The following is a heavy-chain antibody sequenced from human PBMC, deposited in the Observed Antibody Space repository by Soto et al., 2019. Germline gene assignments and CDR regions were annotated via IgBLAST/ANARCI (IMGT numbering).Heavy chain of an antibody. Sequence: SETLSLTCAVYGGSFSGYYWSWIRQPPGKGLEWIGEINHSGSTNYNPSLKSRVTISVDTSKNQFSLKLSSVTAADTAVYYCAREALSGYPTFDYWGQGTLVTVSS. V-gene: IGHV4-34*01. CDR1: GGSFSGYY. CDR3: AREALSGYPTFDY. J-gene: IGHJ4*02. D-gene: IGHD3-22*01. CDR2: INHSGST.